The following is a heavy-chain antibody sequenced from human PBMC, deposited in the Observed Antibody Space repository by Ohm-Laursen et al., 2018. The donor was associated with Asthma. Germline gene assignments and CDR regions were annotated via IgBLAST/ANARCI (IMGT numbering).Heavy chain of an antibody. D-gene: IGHD6-19*01. Sequence: SLRLSCSASGFTFSSYGMHWVRQAPGKGLEWLAILSYDGHNKHYAESLRGRFFISGDSPENTVELQMNSLRGEDTAVYYCVRGSWYGSTSDAYWGQGTLVTVSS. V-gene: IGHV3-30*03. CDR2: LSYDGHNK. J-gene: IGHJ4*02. CDR3: VRGSWYGSTSDAY. CDR1: GFTFSSYG.